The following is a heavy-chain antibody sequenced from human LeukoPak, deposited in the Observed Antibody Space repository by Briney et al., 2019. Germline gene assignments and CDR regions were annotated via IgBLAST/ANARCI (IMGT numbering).Heavy chain of an antibody. CDR1: GGSISSGDYY. D-gene: IGHD6-19*01. Sequence: PSETLSLTCTVSGGSISSGDYYWSWIRQPPGKGLEWIGYIYYSGSTYYNPSLKSRVTISVDTSKNQFSLKLSSVTAADTAVYYCARGRSGIAVAKYYFDYWGQGTLVTVSS. CDR3: ARGRSGIAVAKYYFDY. V-gene: IGHV4-30-4*08. J-gene: IGHJ4*02. CDR2: IYYSGST.